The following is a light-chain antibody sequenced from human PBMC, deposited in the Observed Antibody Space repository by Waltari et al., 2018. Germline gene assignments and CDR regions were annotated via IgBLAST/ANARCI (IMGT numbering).Light chain of an antibody. CDR3: QTGGHGSWV. Sequence: QLVLTQSPSASASLGASVKLTCTLSSGHSSNVIAWLQQQPGKGPRYLMKVNSDGSHSKGDEIPGRFSGASAGAERYLTSSSLQSEDEADYYWQTGGHGSWVFGGGTKLTVL. CDR1: SGHSSNV. V-gene: IGLV4-69*01. J-gene: IGLJ3*02. CDR2: VNSDGSH.